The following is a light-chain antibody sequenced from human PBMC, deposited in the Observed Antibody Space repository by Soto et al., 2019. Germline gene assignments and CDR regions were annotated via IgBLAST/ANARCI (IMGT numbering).Light chain of an antibody. Sequence: QSALTQPASVSGSPGQSITISCTGTSSDVGSYNLVSWHQQHPGKAPKLMIYEGSKWPSGVSHRFSGSKSGNTASLTISGLQAEDEADYYCCSYAVGSTLVFGGGTKVTVL. V-gene: IGLV2-23*01. CDR3: CSYAVGSTLV. J-gene: IGLJ2*01. CDR1: SSDVGSYNL. CDR2: EGS.